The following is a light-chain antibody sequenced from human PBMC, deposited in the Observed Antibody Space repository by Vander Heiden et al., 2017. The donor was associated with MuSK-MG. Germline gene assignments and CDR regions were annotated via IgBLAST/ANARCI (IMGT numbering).Light chain of an antibody. V-gene: IGLV2-14*03. J-gene: IGLJ2*01. CDR1: ASDVGAYNF. CDR3: SSYTTSRTVV. CDR2: DMT. Sequence: QSALSQPASVPGSPEQSITISCTGPASDVGAYNFVSWYQHHPGKAPKLLIYDMTDRPSGVSSRFSATKSGITASLTISGLQAEDEADYYCSSYTTSRTVVFGGGTKVTVL.